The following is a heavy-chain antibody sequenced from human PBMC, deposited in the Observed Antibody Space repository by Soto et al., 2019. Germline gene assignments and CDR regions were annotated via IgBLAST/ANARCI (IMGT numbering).Heavy chain of an antibody. V-gene: IGHV3-30-3*01. CDR3: TRGYYYDSSGYFYHDY. D-gene: IGHD3-22*01. CDR1: GFTFSSYA. J-gene: IGHJ4*02. Sequence: VQLVESGGGVVQPGRSLRLSCAASGFTFSSYAMHWVRQAPGKGLEWVAVISYDGSNKYYADSVKGRFTISRDNSKNTLYLQMNSLRAEDTAVYYCTRGYYYDSSGYFYHDYWGQGTLVTVSS. CDR2: ISYDGSNK.